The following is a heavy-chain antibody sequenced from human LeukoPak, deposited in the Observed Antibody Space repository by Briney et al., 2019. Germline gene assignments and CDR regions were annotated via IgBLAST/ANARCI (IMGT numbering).Heavy chain of an antibody. D-gene: IGHD2-15*01. V-gene: IGHV4-59*01. CDR1: GGSISSYY. Sequence: PSETLSLTCTVSGGSISSYYWSWIRQPPGKGLEWIGYIYYSGSTNYNPSLKSRVTISVDTSKDQFSLKLSSVTAADTAVYYCARDVAGGGGYDYWGQGTLVTVSS. J-gene: IGHJ4*02. CDR3: ARDVAGGGGYDY. CDR2: IYYSGST.